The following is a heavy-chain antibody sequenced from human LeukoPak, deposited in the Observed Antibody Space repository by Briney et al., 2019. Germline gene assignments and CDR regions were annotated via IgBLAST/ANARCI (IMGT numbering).Heavy chain of an antibody. CDR3: ARISGSYGYYYGMDV. Sequence: SGTLSLTCAVSGGSISSSNWWSWVRQPPGKGLEWIGEIYHSGSTNYNPSLKSRVTISVDKSKNQFSLKLSSVTAADTAVYYCARISGSYGYYYGMDVWGQGTTVTVSS. D-gene: IGHD1-26*01. CDR2: IYHSGST. V-gene: IGHV4-4*02. J-gene: IGHJ6*02. CDR1: GGSISSSNW.